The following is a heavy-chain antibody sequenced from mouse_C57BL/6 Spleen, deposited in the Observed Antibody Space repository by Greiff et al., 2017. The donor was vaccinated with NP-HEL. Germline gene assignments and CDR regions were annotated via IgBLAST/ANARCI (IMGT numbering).Heavy chain of an antibody. Sequence: QVQLQQSGAELVKPGASVKLSCKASGYTFTSYWMQWVKQRPGQGLEWIGEIDPSDSYTNYNQKFKGKATLTVDTSSSTAYMQLSSLTSEDSAVYYCARGRTGTYFDYWGQGTTLTVSS. D-gene: IGHD4-1*01. V-gene: IGHV1-50*01. CDR2: IDPSDSYT. CDR1: GYTFTSYW. CDR3: ARGRTGTYFDY. J-gene: IGHJ2*01.